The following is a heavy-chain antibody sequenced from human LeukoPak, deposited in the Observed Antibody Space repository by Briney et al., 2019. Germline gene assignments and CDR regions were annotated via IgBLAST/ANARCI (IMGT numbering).Heavy chain of an antibody. J-gene: IGHJ4*02. Sequence: GGSLRLSCAASGFTFDDYAMHWVRQAPGKGLEWLSLISGDGGSTYYVVSVKGRFTISRDNSKNSLYLHMNSLTTEDTALYYCAKDYVRDGYNYGVFQNWGRGTLVTVSS. D-gene: IGHD5-24*01. CDR2: ISGDGGST. CDR1: GFTFDDYA. CDR3: AKDYVRDGYNYGVFQN. V-gene: IGHV3-43*02.